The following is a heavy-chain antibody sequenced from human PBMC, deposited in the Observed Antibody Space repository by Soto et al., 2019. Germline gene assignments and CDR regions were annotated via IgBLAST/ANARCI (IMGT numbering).Heavy chain of an antibody. J-gene: IGHJ5*02. CDR3: ARGRESIDGFNWFDP. Sequence: ASVKVSCKASGYTFTSYAIHWVRQAPGQRLEWMGWINAGSGNTKYSQKFQDRVTITRDTSVSTVYMELSSLRFEDTAVFYCARGRESIDGFNWFDPWGQGTLVTVSS. V-gene: IGHV1-3*01. D-gene: IGHD3-22*01. CDR2: INAGSGNT. CDR1: GYTFTSYA.